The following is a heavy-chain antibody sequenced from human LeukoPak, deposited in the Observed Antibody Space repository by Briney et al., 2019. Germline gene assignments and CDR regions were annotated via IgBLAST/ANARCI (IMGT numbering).Heavy chain of an antibody. CDR3: ARGGLYCSSTSCQGLDY. CDR1: GYTFTDYY. D-gene: IGHD2-2*01. CDR2: INPNSGGT. V-gene: IGHV1-2*02. J-gene: IGHJ4*02. Sequence: ASVRVSCKAFGYTFTDYYIHWVRQAPGQGLEWMGWINPNSGGTNYAQKLQGRVTMTRDTSTSTVYMELSSLRSEDTAVYYCARGGLYCSSTSCQGLDYWGQGTLVTVSS.